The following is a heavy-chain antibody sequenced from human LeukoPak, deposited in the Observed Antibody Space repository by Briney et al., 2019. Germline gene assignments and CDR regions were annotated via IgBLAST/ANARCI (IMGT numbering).Heavy chain of an antibody. D-gene: IGHD3-3*01. Sequence: ASVKVSCKASGYTFTSYDINWVRQATGQGLEWMGWMNPNSGNTGYAQKFQGRVTITRNTSISTAYMELSSLRYEDTAVYYCARGKITIFGVVIGAFDIWGQGTMVTVSS. CDR2: MNPNSGNT. V-gene: IGHV1-8*03. CDR1: GYTFTSYD. J-gene: IGHJ3*02. CDR3: ARGKITIFGVVIGAFDI.